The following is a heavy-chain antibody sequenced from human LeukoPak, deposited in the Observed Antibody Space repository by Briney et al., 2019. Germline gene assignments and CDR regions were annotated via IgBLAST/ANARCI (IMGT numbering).Heavy chain of an antibody. J-gene: IGHJ6*03. D-gene: IGHD1-7*01. V-gene: IGHV3-23*01. Sequence: PGGSLRLSCAAPGFTFSSYAMSWVRQAPGKGLEWVSAISGSGGSTYYADSVKGRFTISRDNSKNTLYLQMNSLRAEDTAVYYCAKGLTGTTVRHYMDVWGKGTTVTVSS. CDR1: GFTFSSYA. CDR2: ISGSGGST. CDR3: AKGLTGTTVRHYMDV.